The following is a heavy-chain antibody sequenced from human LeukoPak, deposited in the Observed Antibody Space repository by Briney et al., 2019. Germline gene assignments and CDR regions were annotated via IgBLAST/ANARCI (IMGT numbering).Heavy chain of an antibody. CDR2: IYYSGST. CDR3: ARIATDDYFDY. J-gene: IGHJ4*02. CDR1: GGSISSYY. V-gene: IGHV4-59*08. Sequence: SETLSLTCTVSGGSISSYYWSWIRQLPGKGLEWIGYIYYSGSTNYNPSLKSRVTISVDTSKNQFSLKLSSVTAAATAVYYCARIATDDYFDYWGQGTLVTVSS.